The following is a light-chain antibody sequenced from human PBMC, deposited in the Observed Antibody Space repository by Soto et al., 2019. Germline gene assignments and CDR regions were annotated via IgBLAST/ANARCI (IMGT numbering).Light chain of an antibody. CDR1: QDINIY. Sequence: DIQMTQSPSSLSASVGDRVTITCQASQDINIYLNWYQQKPGKAPKLLIYDASNLETWAPSRFSGNGSGTEFTFTISSLQPEDIATYFCQQYLNLLTFGGGTKVEIK. J-gene: IGKJ4*01. V-gene: IGKV1-33*01. CDR2: DAS. CDR3: QQYLNLLT.